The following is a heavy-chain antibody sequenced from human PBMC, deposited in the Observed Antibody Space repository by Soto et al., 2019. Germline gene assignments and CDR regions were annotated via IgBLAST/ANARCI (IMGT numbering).Heavy chain of an antibody. J-gene: IGHJ4*02. CDR2: IDWDDDK. V-gene: IGHV2-70*01. CDR1: GFSLSTSGMC. CDR3: ARIDYDILTGYYGAVAY. D-gene: IGHD3-9*01. Sequence: SGPTLVNPTQTLTLTCTFSGFSLSTSGMCVSWIRQPPGKALEWLALIDWDDDKYYSTSLKTRLTISKDTSKNQVVLTMTNMDPVDTATYYCARIDYDILTGYYGAVAYWGQGTLVAVSS.